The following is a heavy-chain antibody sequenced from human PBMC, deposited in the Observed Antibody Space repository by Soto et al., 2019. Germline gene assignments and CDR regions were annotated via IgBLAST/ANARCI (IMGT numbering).Heavy chain of an antibody. CDR3: ASASGYDLSIDY. V-gene: IGHV4-59*08. Sequence: QVQLQESGPGLVKPSETLSLTCTVSGGSISRYYWSWIRQPPGKGLEWIGYVYYRGSSNYNPSLKSRVTISVDTSKNQFSLELSSVTAADTALYYCASASGYDLSIDYWGQGTLVTVSS. J-gene: IGHJ4*02. CDR2: VYYRGSS. D-gene: IGHD5-12*01. CDR1: GGSISRYY.